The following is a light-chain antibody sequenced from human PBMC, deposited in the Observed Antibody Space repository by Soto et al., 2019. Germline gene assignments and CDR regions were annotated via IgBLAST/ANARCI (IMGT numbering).Light chain of an antibody. CDR1: QSVKSNY. Sequence: EVGMTQSPATLSVSPGERATLSCRSSQSVKSNYLAWYQQKPGQTPRLLIYGASSRATGIPDRFSGSGSGTDFTLTISRLEPEDFAVYYCQQYGSSPWTFGQGTKVDTK. CDR2: GAS. CDR3: QQYGSSPWT. V-gene: IGKV3-20*01. J-gene: IGKJ1*01.